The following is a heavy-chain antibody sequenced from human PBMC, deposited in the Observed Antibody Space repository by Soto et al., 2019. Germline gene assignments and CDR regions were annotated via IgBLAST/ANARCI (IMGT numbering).Heavy chain of an antibody. CDR1: GFTFSSYG. D-gene: IGHD3-22*01. V-gene: IGHV3-33*01. Sequence: QVQVVESGGGVVQPGRSLRLSCAASGFTFSSYGMHWVRQAPGKGLEWVAAIWYDGSNQYYADSVKGRFTISRDNAKNRRYLQMSSLSAEDTAVYYCARGKSPYYYDSSGYPGDFDYWGQGTLVTVSS. J-gene: IGHJ4*02. CDR3: ARGKSPYYYDSSGYPGDFDY. CDR2: IWYDGSNQ.